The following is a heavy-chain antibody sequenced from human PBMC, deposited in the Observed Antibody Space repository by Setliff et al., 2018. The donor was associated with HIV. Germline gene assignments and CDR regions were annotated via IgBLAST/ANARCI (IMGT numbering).Heavy chain of an antibody. CDR3: AKKGNGDYHFDY. D-gene: IGHD4-17*01. CDR2: IYYSGNT. J-gene: IGHJ4*02. CDR1: GVSISSYY. Sequence: SETLSLTCGVSGVSISSYYWSWIRQPPGKGLEWIGSIYYSGNTIYNPSLKSRVTISVDTSKNQFSLKLSSVTAVDTAVYYCAKKGNGDYHFDYWGQGTLVTVSS. V-gene: IGHV4-59*12.